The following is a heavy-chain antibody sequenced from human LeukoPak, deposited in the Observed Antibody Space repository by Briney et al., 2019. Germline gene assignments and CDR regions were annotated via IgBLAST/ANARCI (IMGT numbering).Heavy chain of an antibody. CDR1: GYSFTVFY. Sequence: ASVKVSCKTSGYSFTVFYIHWVRQAPGQGLEWMGWIHPNSGDTNYAQKFQGRVTMTRDTSISTAYMELSRLRSDDTAVYYCARDIGFWSAPPPDYWGQGTLVTVSS. J-gene: IGHJ4*02. CDR2: IHPNSGDT. D-gene: IGHD3-3*01. V-gene: IGHV1-2*02. CDR3: ARDIGFWSAPPPDY.